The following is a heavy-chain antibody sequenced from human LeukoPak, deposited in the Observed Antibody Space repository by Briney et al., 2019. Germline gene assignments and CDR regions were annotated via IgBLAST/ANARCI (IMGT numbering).Heavy chain of an antibody. V-gene: IGHV1-18*01. CDR3: ARLELAYCGGDCWGWFDP. Sequence: ASVKVSCKASGYTFTSYGISWVRQAPGQGLEWMGWISAYNGNTNYAQKLQGRVTMTTDTSTSTAYMELRSLRSDDTAVYYCARLELAYCGGDCWGWFDPWGQGTLVTVSS. J-gene: IGHJ5*02. CDR2: ISAYNGNT. CDR1: GYTFTSYG. D-gene: IGHD2-21*02.